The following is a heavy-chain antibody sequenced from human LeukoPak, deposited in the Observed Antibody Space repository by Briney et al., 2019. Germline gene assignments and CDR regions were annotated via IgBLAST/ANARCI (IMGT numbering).Heavy chain of an antibody. CDR3: ARLKYYYGSGSRVRGFDP. D-gene: IGHD3-10*01. Sequence: SETLSLTCAVYGGSFSGYYWSWIRQPPGKGLEWIGEINHSGSTNYNPSLKSRVTISVDTSKNQFSLKLSSVTAADTAVYYCARLKYYYGSGSRVRGFDPWGQGTLVTVSS. CDR1: GGSFSGYY. CDR2: INHSGST. V-gene: IGHV4-34*01. J-gene: IGHJ5*02.